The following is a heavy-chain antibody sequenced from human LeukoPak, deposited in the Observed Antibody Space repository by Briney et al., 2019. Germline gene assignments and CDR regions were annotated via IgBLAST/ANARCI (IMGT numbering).Heavy chain of an antibody. Sequence: ASVKVSCKASGYSFTGYYMHWVRQAPGQGLEWMGWMNPNSGNTGYAQKFQGRVTITRNTSISTAYMELSSLRSEDTAVYYCARVDIVGATTDYWGQGTLVTVSS. CDR1: GYSFTGYY. CDR3: ARVDIVGATTDY. D-gene: IGHD1-26*01. J-gene: IGHJ4*02. CDR2: MNPNSGNT. V-gene: IGHV1-8*03.